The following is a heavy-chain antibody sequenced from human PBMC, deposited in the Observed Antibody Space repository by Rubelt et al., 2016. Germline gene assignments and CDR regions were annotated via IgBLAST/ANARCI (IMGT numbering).Heavy chain of an antibody. CDR3: ARARSASHADGFDI. J-gene: IGHJ3*02. V-gene: IGHV3-74*01. CDR1: GFSLRNDW. Sequence: EVQLVESGGGLVQPGGSLRLSCAASGFSLRNDWMHWVRQGPGKGLVWVSRINSDGSSTNYADSVKGRFTISRDNARNTLYLQMNSLSVEDTAVYFCARARSASHADGFDIWGQGTMVTVSS. CDR2: INSDGSST.